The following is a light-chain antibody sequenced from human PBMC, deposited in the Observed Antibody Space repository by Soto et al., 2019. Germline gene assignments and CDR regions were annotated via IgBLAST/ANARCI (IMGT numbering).Light chain of an antibody. CDR2: WAS. J-gene: IGKJ1*01. CDR3: QQYYSTPPRT. CDR1: QSVLYSSNNKNY. Sequence: DIVMTQSPDSLAVSLGERATINCKSSQSVLYSSNNKNYIAWYQQKPGQPPKPLIYWASTRESGVPARFSGSGSGTDSTLTINSLQAEDVAVYYGQQYYSTPPRTFGQGTKVEIK. V-gene: IGKV4-1*01.